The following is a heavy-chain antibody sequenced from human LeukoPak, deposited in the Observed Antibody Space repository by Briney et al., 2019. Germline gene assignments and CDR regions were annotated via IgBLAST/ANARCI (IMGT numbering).Heavy chain of an antibody. Sequence: GGSLRLSCAASGFTFSSYAMHWVRQAPGKGLEYVSAISSNGGSTYYANSVKGRFTISRDNSKNTLYLQMGSLRAEDMAVYYCARGAGRRLNDFDYWGQGTLVTVSS. J-gene: IGHJ4*02. CDR3: ARGAGRRLNDFDY. CDR1: GFTFSSYA. V-gene: IGHV3-64*01. CDR2: ISSNGGST. D-gene: IGHD3-10*01.